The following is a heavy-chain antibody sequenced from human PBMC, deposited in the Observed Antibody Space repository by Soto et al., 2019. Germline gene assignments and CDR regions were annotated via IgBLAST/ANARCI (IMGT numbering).Heavy chain of an antibody. V-gene: IGHV3-11*01. CDR1: GFTFSDYY. CDR3: ARGLTTYYYYGMDV. Sequence: GGSLRLSCAASGFTFSDYYMSWIRQAPGKGLEWVSYISSSGSAIYYADSVKGRFTISRDNAKNSLYLQMNSLRAEDTAVYYCARGLTTYYYYGMDVWGQGTTVTVSS. CDR2: ISSSGSAI. D-gene: IGHD1-1*01. J-gene: IGHJ6*02.